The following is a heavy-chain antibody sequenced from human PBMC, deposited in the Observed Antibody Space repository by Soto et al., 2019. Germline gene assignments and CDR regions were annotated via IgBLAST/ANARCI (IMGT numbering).Heavy chain of an antibody. V-gene: IGHV4-61*01. D-gene: IGHD6-13*01. CDR2: IYNSVST. CDR3: ARGYRTSWYWFDL. J-gene: IGHJ2*01. CDR1: AGSVSGDTHY. Sequence: QAQLQESGPGPVKPSETLSLTCTVSAGSVSGDTHYWSWLRQPPGKGLEWIGYIYNSVSTNYNPSLKSRVTISVDTSKNQFSLKLSAVTAADTAVYYCARGYRTSWYWFDLWGRGTLVTVSS.